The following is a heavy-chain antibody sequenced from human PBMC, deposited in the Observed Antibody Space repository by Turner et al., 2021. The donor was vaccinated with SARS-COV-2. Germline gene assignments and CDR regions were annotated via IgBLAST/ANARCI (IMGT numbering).Heavy chain of an antibody. CDR1: GDAIRDTPYF. Sequence: HVHLQESGPGLVRPSETLSITCSVTGDAIRDTPYFWSWIRQQPGKALEWVGYTYYSGSAKYKSSLKSRASISVDTSKNVISLNLRSVTAADTAVYYCARDASRSPPDYWGQGTLVIVSS. V-gene: IGHV4-31*03. CDR3: ARDASRSPPDY. CDR2: TYYSGSA. J-gene: IGHJ4*02.